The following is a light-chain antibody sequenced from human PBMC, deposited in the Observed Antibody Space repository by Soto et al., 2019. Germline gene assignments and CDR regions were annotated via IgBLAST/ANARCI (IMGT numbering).Light chain of an antibody. J-gene: IGKJ2*01. V-gene: IGKV2D-29*01. CDR1: QSLLHSDGKTY. Sequence: DIVMTQTPLSLSVTPGQPASISCKSSQSLLHSDGKTYLYWYLQKPGQPPQVLIFEVSNRFSGVPDRLTGGGSGTDFKLRISRVEAEDVGLYNGMQSMQLPVTFGQGTKLQIK. CDR2: EVS. CDR3: MQSMQLPVT.